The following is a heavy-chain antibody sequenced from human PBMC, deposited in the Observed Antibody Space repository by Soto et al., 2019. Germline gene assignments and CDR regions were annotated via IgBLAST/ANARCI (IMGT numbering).Heavy chain of an antibody. CDR2: IYYSGST. J-gene: IGHJ6*02. Sequence: QLQLQESGPGLVKPSETLSLTCTVSGGSISSSSYYWGWIRQPPGKGLEWIGSIYYSGSTYYNPSXXSRVTISVDTAXTXSXXNLSAVTAAGTAVYYCACIFSGGYGYGFYYYGMDVWGQGTTVTVSS. CDR1: GGSISSSSYY. V-gene: IGHV4-39*01. CDR3: ACIFSGGYGYGFYYYGMDV. D-gene: IGHD5-18*01.